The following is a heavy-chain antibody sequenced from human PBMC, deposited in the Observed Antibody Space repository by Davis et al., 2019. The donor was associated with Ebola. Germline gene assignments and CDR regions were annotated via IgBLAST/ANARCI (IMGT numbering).Heavy chain of an antibody. CDR3: ARGGGRYYYDSSGYYPHFDY. D-gene: IGHD3-22*01. CDR1: GYTFTSYG. V-gene: IGHV1-18*01. J-gene: IGHJ4*02. Sequence: ASVKVSCKASGYTFTSYGISWVRQAPGQGLEWMGWISAYNGNTNYAQKLQGRVTMTTDTSTSTAYMELRSLRSDDTAVYYCARGGGRYYYDSSGYYPHFDYWGQGTLVTVSS. CDR2: ISAYNGNT.